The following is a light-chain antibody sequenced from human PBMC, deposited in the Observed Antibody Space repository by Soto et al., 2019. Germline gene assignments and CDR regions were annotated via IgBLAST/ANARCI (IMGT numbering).Light chain of an antibody. CDR2: RNN. CDR1: SSNIGSNY. V-gene: IGLV1-47*01. J-gene: IGLJ1*01. CDR3: AAWDDSLSALNYV. Sequence: QSVLTQPPSASGTPGQRVTISCSGSSSNIGSNYVYWYQQLPGTAPKLLIYRNNQRPSGVPDRFSGSKSGTSASLAISGLRSEDEADYYCAAWDDSLSALNYVLGTGTKVTVL.